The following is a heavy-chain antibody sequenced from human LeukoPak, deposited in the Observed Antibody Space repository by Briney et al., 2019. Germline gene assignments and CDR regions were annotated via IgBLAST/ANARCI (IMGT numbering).Heavy chain of an antibody. Sequence: ASVKVSCKASGYTFTSYGISWVRQAPGQGLEWMGWISAYNGNTNYAQKLQGRVTMTTDTSTSTAYMELRSLRSDDTAVYYCARVVFAARARGGWAYYWGQGTLVTVSS. CDR1: GYTFTSYG. J-gene: IGHJ4*02. V-gene: IGHV1-18*01. D-gene: IGHD6-13*01. CDR3: ARVVFAARARGGWAYY. CDR2: ISAYNGNT.